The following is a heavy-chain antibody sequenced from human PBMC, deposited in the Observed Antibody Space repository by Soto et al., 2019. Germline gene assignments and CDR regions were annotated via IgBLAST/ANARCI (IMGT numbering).Heavy chain of an antibody. CDR2: IYYSGST. Sequence: QVQLQESGPGLVKPSQTLSLTCTVSGGSISSGGYYWSWLRQHTGKGLEWIGYIYYSGSTYYNPSLQSRVTISVDTSKNQFSLKLSSVTAADTAVYYCARYSYSDFPTWGQGNLVTVSS. D-gene: IGHD3-16*01. J-gene: IGHJ5*02. V-gene: IGHV4-31*03. CDR3: ARYSYSDFPT. CDR1: GGSISSGGYY.